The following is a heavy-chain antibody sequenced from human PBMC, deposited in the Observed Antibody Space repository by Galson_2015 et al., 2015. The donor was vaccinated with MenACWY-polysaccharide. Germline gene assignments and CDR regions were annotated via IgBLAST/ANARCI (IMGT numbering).Heavy chain of an antibody. CDR3: AAGAGRDVCKFDP. Sequence: SLRLSCAASGFTFRNYGMHWVRQAPGKGLEWVTDIWYDGSNKYYADSVKGRFTISRDNSKNTLYLQMNSLRAEDTAVYYCAAGAGRDVCKFDPWGQGTLVTVSS. J-gene: IGHJ5*02. V-gene: IGHV3-33*01. CDR2: IWYDGSNK. D-gene: IGHD5-24*01. CDR1: GFTFRNYG.